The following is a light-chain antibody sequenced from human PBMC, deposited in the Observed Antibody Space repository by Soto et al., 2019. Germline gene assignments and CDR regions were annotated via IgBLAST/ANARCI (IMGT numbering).Light chain of an antibody. V-gene: IGKV3-15*01. CDR2: DTS. Sequence: EIVMTQSPATLSVSPGERATLPCRASQSVSSNLAWYQHKPGKAPRLLIYDTSTRAPGVPDRFSGSGSGTEFTLTISSLQSEDFAVYFCQQYNNWPPITFGQGTRLEIK. CDR1: QSVSSN. J-gene: IGKJ5*01. CDR3: QQYNNWPPIT.